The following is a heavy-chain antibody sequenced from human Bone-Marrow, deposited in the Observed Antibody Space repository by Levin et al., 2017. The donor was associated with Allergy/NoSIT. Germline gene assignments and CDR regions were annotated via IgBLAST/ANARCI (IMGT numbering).Heavy chain of an antibody. V-gene: IGHV3-23*01. D-gene: IGHD5-12*01. J-gene: IGHJ4*02. CDR2: MSGSGGST. CDR1: GFTFSSYD. CDR3: AKGGYSGYHPLDS. Sequence: GESLKISCAASGFTFSSYDMNWVRQAPGKGLEWVSGMSGSGGSTYYADSGKGRFTISRDNSKNTLYLQMNSLRAEDTAVYYCAKGGYSGYHPLDSWGQGTLVTVSS.